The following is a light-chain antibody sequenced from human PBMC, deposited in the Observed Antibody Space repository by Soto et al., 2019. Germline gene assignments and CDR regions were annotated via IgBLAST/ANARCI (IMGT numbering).Light chain of an antibody. Sequence: QSALTQPASVSGSPGQSITLFCSGSSSDVGSYNLVSWYQQHPGKAPKLMIYEVTKRPSGVSNRFSGSKSGNTASLTISGLQAEDEGDYYCCSYAGSTTFVLFGGGTKLTVL. CDR2: EVT. V-gene: IGLV2-23*02. J-gene: IGLJ2*01. CDR3: CSYAGSTTFVL. CDR1: SSDVGSYNL.